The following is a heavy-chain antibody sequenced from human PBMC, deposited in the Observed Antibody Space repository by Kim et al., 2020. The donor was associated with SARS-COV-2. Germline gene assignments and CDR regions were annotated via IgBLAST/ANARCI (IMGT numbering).Heavy chain of an antibody. CDR1: GFTFNIYS. CDR2: ISSSGSTI. D-gene: IGHD4-17*01. J-gene: IGHJ1*01. V-gene: IGHV3-48*02. Sequence: GGSLRLSCAASGFTFNIYSMNWVRQAPGKGLEWVSYISSSGSTIYYADSVKGRFTISRDNAKSSLFLQMNTLRDEDSATYYCARDYYGDYALDSWGQGTLITVSS. CDR3: ARDYYGDYALDS.